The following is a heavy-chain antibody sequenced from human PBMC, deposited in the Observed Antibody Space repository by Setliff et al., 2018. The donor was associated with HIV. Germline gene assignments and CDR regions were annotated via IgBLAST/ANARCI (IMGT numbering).Heavy chain of an antibody. CDR2: INPNSGDT. CDR3: ARDPAPSSSASYFQH. D-gene: IGHD6-6*01. Sequence: ASVKVSCKASGYTFTGYYMHWVRQAPGQGLEWMGRINPNSGDTNYAQKFQGRVTMTRDTSTSTVYMELSSLRSEDTAVYYCARDPAPSSSASYFQHWGQGTPVTVSS. J-gene: IGHJ1*01. CDR1: GYTFTGYY. V-gene: IGHV1-2*06.